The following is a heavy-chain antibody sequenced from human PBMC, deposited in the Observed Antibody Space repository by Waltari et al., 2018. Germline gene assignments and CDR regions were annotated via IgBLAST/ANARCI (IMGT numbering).Heavy chain of an antibody. V-gene: IGHV1-18*04. D-gene: IGHD3-10*01. CDR3: ARDLMVRGVMGGMDV. CDR1: GYTFTSYG. J-gene: IGHJ6*02. CDR2: ISAYNGNK. Sequence: QVQLVQSGAEVKKPGASVKVSCKASGYTFTSYGISWVRPAPGQGLEWMGWISAYNGNKKYAQKLKGRVTMTTDTSTSTAYMELRSLRSDDTAVYYCARDLMVRGVMGGMDVWGQGTTVTVSS.